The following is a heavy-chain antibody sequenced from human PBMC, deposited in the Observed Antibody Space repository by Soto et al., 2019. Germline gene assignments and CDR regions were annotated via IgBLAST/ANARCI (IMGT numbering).Heavy chain of an antibody. CDR2: IWYDGSNK. D-gene: IGHD4-17*01. Sequence: GGSLRLSCAASGFTFSSYGMHWVRQAPGKGLEWVAVIWYDGSNKYYADSVKGRFTISRDNSKNTLYLQMNSLRAEDTAVYYCARGHGDYVRFPDNNWFDPWGQGTLVTVSS. CDR3: ARGHGDYVRFPDNNWFDP. J-gene: IGHJ5*02. V-gene: IGHV3-33*01. CDR1: GFTFSSYG.